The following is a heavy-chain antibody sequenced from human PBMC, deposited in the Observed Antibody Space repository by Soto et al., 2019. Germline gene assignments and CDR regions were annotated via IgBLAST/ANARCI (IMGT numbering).Heavy chain of an antibody. CDR3: TRKTPTNGMAV. CDR2: IYHSGST. D-gene: IGHD2-15*01. Sequence: PSETLSLTCAVSGLSISSNHWWNWVRQSPEKGLEWIGEIYHSGSTNYNPSLKSRVTISVDKSKNQFSLNLSSVSAADTAVYYCTRKTPTNGMAVWGQGTTVTVSS. CDR1: GLSISSNHW. V-gene: IGHV4-4*02. J-gene: IGHJ6*02.